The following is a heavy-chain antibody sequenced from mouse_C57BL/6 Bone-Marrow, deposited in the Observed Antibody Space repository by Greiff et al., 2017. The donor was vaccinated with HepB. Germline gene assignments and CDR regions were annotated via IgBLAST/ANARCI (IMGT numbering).Heavy chain of an antibody. D-gene: IGHD2-2*01. Sequence: EVQVVESGGGLVQPGESLKLSCESNEYEFPSHDMSWVRKTPEKRLELVAAINSDGGSTYYPDTMERRFIISRDNTEKTLYLQMSSLRSEDTALYYGERRGVTTDLYWYFDVWGTGTTVTVSS. J-gene: IGHJ1*03. V-gene: IGHV5-2*01. CDR3: ERRGVTTDLYWYFDV. CDR2: INSDGGST. CDR1: EYEFPSHD.